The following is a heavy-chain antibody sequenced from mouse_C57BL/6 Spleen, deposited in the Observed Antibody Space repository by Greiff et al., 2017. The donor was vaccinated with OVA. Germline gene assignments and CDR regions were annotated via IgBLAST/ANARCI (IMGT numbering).Heavy chain of an antibody. V-gene: IGHV1-64*01. D-gene: IGHD2-5*01. Sequence: QVQLQQPGAELVKPGASVKLSCKASGYTFTSYWMHWVKQRPGQGLEWIGMIHPNSGSTNYNEKFKSKATLTVDKSSSTAYMQLSSLTSEDSAVYYGARSAYYSNYDYAMDYWGQGTSVTVSS. CDR1: GYTFTSYW. J-gene: IGHJ4*01. CDR3: ARSAYYSNYDYAMDY. CDR2: IHPNSGST.